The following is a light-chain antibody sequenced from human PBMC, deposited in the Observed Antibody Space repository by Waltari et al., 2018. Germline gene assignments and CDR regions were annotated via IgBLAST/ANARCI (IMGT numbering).Light chain of an antibody. CDR3: QQYYSIALN. V-gene: IGKV1-NL1*01. CDR2: AAS. Sequence: DIQMTQSPSSLSAFVGDRVTITCRASQGISNSLAWYQQKPGKAPKLLLYAASRLESGVPSRFSGSGSGTVYTLTISSLQPEDCATYYCQQYYSIALNFGGGTKVEIK. J-gene: IGKJ4*01. CDR1: QGISNS.